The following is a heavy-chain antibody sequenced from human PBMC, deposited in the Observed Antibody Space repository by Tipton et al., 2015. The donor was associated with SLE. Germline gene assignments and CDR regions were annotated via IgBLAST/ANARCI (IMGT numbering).Heavy chain of an antibody. V-gene: IGHV3-30*02. J-gene: IGHJ4*02. D-gene: IGHD3-10*01. CDR3: ARAVGTMVQGVSSWSFGY. CDR2: IRYDGSNK. CDR1: GFTFSRYG. Sequence: SLRLSCAASGFTFSRYGMHWVRQAPGKGLEWVAFIRYDGSNKYYADSGKGRFTISRDNSKNTLYLQMNSLRAEDTAVYYCARAVGTMVQGVSSWSFGYWGQGTLVSVSS.